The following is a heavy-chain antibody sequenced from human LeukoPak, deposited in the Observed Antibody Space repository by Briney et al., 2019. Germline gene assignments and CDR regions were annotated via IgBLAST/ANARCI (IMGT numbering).Heavy chain of an antibody. CDR2: VSTNGDVT. CDR1: GFTVSSRY. Sequence: GGSLRLSCAASGFTVSSRYMSWVRQAPGMGLEWVSVVSTNGDVTFYADSVKGRFTISRDNSKNTLFLQMNSLRAEDTAVYYCAKLSLSGRSQSADYWGQGTLVTVSS. V-gene: IGHV3-23*01. J-gene: IGHJ4*02. D-gene: IGHD3-10*01. CDR3: AKLSLSGRSQSADY.